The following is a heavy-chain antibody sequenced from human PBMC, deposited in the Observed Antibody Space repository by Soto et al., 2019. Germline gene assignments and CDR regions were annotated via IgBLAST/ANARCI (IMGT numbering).Heavy chain of an antibody. CDR3: ARIVLPGIAAAGTLGGMDV. CDR1: GYSFTSYW. J-gene: IGHJ6*02. V-gene: IGHV5-51*01. Sequence: GPSLKISCKGSGYSFTSYWIGSLRQMPGKGLEWMGIIYPGDSDTRYSPSFQGQVTISADKSISTAYLQWSSLKASDTAMYYCARIVLPGIAAAGTLGGMDVWGQGTTVTVSS. CDR2: IYPGDSDT. D-gene: IGHD6-13*01.